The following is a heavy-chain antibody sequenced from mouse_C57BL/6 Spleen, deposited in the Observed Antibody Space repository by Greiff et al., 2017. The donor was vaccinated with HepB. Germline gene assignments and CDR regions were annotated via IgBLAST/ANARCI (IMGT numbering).Heavy chain of an antibody. CDR3: AREGDDYEGGFFAY. CDR2: ISDGGSYT. CDR1: GFTFSSYA. J-gene: IGHJ3*01. V-gene: IGHV5-4*01. D-gene: IGHD2-4*01. Sequence: EVQLVESGGGLVKPGGSLKLSCAASGFTFSSYAMSWVRQTPEKRLEWVATISDGGSYTYYPDNVKGRFTISRDNAKNNLYLQMSHLKSEDTAMYYCAREGDDYEGGFFAYWGQGTLVTVSA.